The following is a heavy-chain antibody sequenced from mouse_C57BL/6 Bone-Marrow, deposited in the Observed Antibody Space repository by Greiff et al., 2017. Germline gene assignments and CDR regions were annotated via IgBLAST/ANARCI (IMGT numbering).Heavy chain of an antibody. CDR1: GFTFSSYG. J-gene: IGHJ4*01. Sequence: VQLKESGGDLVKPGGSLKLSCAASGFTFSSYGMSWVRQTPDKRLEWVATISSGGSYTYYPDSVKGRFTISRDNAKNTLYLQMCSLKSEDTAMYYCARLTTVVDAMDYWGQGTSVTVSS. V-gene: IGHV5-6*01. CDR3: ARLTTVVDAMDY. CDR2: ISSGGSYT. D-gene: IGHD1-1*01.